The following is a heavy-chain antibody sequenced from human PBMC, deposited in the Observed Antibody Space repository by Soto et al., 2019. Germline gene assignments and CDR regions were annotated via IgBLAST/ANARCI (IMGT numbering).Heavy chain of an antibody. CDR2: IYYSGST. V-gene: IGHV4-31*03. J-gene: IGHJ4*02. CDR1: GGSISSSSYY. Sequence: PSETLSLTCTVSGGSISSSSYYWGWIRQPPGKGLEWIGYIYYSGSTYYNPSLKSRVTISVDTSKNQFSLKLSSVTAADTAVYYCASSSWAVNTIDYWGQGTLVTVSS. D-gene: IGHD4-17*01. CDR3: ASSSWAVNTIDY.